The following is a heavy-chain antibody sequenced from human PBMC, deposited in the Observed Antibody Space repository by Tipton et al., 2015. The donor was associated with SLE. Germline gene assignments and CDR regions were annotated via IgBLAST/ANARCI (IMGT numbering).Heavy chain of an antibody. D-gene: IGHD2-15*01. V-gene: IGHV3-43*01. J-gene: IGHJ2*01. Sequence: SLRLSCAASGFTFDAYTMHWVRQAPGKGLEWVSLISWDGGSTYYADSVKGRFTISRDNSKNSLYLQMNSLRTEDTALYYCAKDSGYCSGGSCYPGWYFDLWGRGTLVTVSP. CDR2: ISWDGGST. CDR1: GFTFDAYT. CDR3: AKDSGYCSGGSCYPGWYFDL.